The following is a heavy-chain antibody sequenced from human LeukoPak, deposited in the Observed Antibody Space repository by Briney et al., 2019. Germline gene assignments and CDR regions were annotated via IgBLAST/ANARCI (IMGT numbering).Heavy chain of an antibody. J-gene: IGHJ2*01. D-gene: IGHD3-3*01. CDR1: GFTFSTYD. CDR3: TRDVDFHFFDV. Sequence: AGSLTLSCAVSGFTFSTYDMHWVRQAPGKGLVWVSRISHDGTVTSYGDSVRGRFTVSRDNAKNTLYLQMNSLRDEDTAVYYCTRDVDFHFFDVWGRGTLVTVSS. V-gene: IGHV3-74*03. CDR2: ISHDGTVT.